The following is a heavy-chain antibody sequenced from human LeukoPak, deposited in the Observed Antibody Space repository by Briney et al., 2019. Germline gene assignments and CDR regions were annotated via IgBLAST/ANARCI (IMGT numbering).Heavy chain of an antibody. CDR1: GYTFTGYY. CDR2: IIPIFGTA. CDR3: ARDVRINQVLMITFGGVIGNWFDP. V-gene: IGHV1-69*06. J-gene: IGHJ5*02. D-gene: IGHD3-16*01. Sequence: SVKVSFKASGYTFTGYYMHWVRQAPGQGLEWMGGIIPIFGTANYAQKFQGRVTITADKSTSTAYMELSSLRSEDTAVYYCARDVRINQVLMITFGGVIGNWFDPWGQGTLVTVSS.